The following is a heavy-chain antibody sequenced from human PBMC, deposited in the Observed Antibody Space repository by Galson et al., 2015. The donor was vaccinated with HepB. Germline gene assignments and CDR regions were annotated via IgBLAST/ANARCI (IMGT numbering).Heavy chain of an antibody. J-gene: IGHJ4*02. CDR1: GFTFSSYG. V-gene: IGHV3-30*02. CDR3: AKENINYYGGEYYFDY. Sequence: SLRLSCAASGFTFSSYGMHWVRQAPGKGLEWVAFIRYDGSNKYYADSVKGRFTISRDNSKNTLYLQMNSLRAEDTAVHYCAKENINYYGGEYYFDYWGQGTLVTVSS. D-gene: IGHD3-10*01. CDR2: IRYDGSNK.